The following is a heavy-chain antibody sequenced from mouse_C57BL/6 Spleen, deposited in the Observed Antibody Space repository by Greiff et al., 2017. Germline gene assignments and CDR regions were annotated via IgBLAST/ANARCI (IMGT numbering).Heavy chain of an antibody. J-gene: IGHJ2*01. Sequence: QVQLQQPGTELVKPGASVKLSCKASGYTFTSYWMHWVKQRPGQGLEWIGNINPSNGGTNYTEKFKSKATLTVDKSSSTAYVQLSSLTSEDSAVYYCARNYGSSSRYYFDYWGQGTTLTVSS. CDR3: ARNYGSSSRYYFDY. CDR2: INPSNGGT. CDR1: GYTFTSYW. V-gene: IGHV1-53*01. D-gene: IGHD1-1*01.